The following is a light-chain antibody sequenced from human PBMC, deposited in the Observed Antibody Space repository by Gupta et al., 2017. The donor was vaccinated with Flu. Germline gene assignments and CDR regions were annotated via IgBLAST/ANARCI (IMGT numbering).Light chain of an antibody. Sequence: QSVLTQPPSVSAAPGQKVIISCSGSSSNIGNKYVSWYQLLPGTAPKLLICENYIRPSGITDRFLCSKSGTSAIPGINGLKTGDEDDFDCGIWDKSLGAPVFGGGTKVTVL. CDR3: GIWDKSLGAPV. V-gene: IGLV1-51*02. CDR1: SSNIGNKY. CDR2: ENY. J-gene: IGLJ2*01.